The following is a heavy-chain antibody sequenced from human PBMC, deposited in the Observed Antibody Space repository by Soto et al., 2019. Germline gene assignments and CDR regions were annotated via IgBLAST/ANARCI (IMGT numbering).Heavy chain of an antibody. J-gene: IGHJ5*02. CDR1: GGSISSSSYY. Sequence: QLQLQESGPGLVKPSETLSLTCTVSGGSISSSSYYWGWIRQPPGKGLEWIGSIYYSGSTYYNPSLKSRVTISVDTSKNQFSLKLSSVTAADTAVYYCARRSPDIVVVVPAAMGMGFDPWGQGTLVTVSS. CDR2: IYYSGST. CDR3: ARRSPDIVVVVPAAMGMGFDP. D-gene: IGHD2-2*01. V-gene: IGHV4-39*01.